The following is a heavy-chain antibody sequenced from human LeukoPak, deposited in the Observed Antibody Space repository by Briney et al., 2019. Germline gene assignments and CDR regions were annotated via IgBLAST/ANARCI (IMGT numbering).Heavy chain of an antibody. CDR1: GFTVITND. Sequence: GGSLKLSCAASGFTVITNDMTWVRQAPGKGLEWVSVLYSDGNTKYADSVQGRFTISRDNSKNTPYLEMNSLSPDDTAVYYCARGVEPLAANTLAYWGQGTLVTVSS. J-gene: IGHJ4*02. CDR3: ARGVEPLAANTLAY. V-gene: IGHV3-53*01. CDR2: LYSDGNT. D-gene: IGHD1-14*01.